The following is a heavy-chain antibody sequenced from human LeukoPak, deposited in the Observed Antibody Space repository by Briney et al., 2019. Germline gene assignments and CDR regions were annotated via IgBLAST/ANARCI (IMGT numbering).Heavy chain of an antibody. CDR3: ARATTGTYNWFDP. D-gene: IGHD1-1*01. Sequence: SETLSLTCIVSGGSISSYYWSWIRQPSGKGLEWIGYIYYSGSTNYNPSLMSRVTISVDTSKNQFSLRLSSVTAADTAVYYCARATTGTYNWFDPWGQGTLVTVSS. CDR2: IYYSGST. V-gene: IGHV4-59*01. J-gene: IGHJ5*02. CDR1: GGSISSYY.